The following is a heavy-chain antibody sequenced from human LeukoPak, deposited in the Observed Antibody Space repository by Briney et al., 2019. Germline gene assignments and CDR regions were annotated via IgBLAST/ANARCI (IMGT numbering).Heavy chain of an antibody. CDR1: GYTFTSYY. V-gene: IGHV1-46*01. CDR3: ARGVREAYCGGDCYSSDY. D-gene: IGHD2-21*02. CDR2: INPSGGST. Sequence: ASVKVSCKASGYTFTSYYMHWVRQAPGQGLEWMGIINPSGGSTSYAQKFQGRVTMTRDTSTSTVYMELSSLRSEDTAVYYCARGVREAYCGGDCYSSDYWGQGTLVTASS. J-gene: IGHJ4*02.